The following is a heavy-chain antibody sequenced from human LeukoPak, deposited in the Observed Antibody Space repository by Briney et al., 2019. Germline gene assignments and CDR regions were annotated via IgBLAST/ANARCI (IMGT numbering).Heavy chain of an antibody. Sequence: SETLSLTCTVSGGSISSYYWSWIRQPPGKGLEWIGYIYYSGSTNYNPSLKSRVTISVDTSKNQFSLKLSSVTAADTAVYYCAAKLERRTGGAFDIWGQGTMVTVSS. D-gene: IGHD1-1*01. CDR1: GGSISSYY. CDR3: AAKLERRTGGAFDI. V-gene: IGHV4-59*01. CDR2: IYYSGST. J-gene: IGHJ3*02.